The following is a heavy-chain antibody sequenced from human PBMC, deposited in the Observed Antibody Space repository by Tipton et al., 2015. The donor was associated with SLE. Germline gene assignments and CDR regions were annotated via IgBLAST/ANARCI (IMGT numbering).Heavy chain of an antibody. CDR2: IYYSGST. D-gene: IGHD6-19*01. CDR1: GGSISSYY. J-gene: IGHJ4*02. V-gene: IGHV4-59*12. Sequence: TLSLTCTVSGGSISSYYWSWIRQPPGKGLEWIGYIYYSGSTNYNPSLKSRVTMSVDTSKNQFSLKLRSVTAADTAVYYCTRSMRGFSSGWYLDYWGQGTLVTVSS. CDR3: TRSMRGFSSGWYLDY.